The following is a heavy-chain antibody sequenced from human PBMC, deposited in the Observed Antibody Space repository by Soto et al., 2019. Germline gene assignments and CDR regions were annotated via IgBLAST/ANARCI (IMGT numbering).Heavy chain of an antibody. CDR3: ARIHASGWKGDYGMDV. Sequence: EVQLVESGGGLVKPGGSLRLSCAASGFTFSSYSMNWVRQAPGKGLEWVSSISSSSSYIYYADSVKGRFTISRDNAKNSLDRQMNSLRAEDMAVYYWARIHASGWKGDYGMDVWGQGTTVNVSS. D-gene: IGHD1-1*01. J-gene: IGHJ6*02. CDR2: ISSSSSYI. CDR1: GFTFSSYS. V-gene: IGHV3-21*01.